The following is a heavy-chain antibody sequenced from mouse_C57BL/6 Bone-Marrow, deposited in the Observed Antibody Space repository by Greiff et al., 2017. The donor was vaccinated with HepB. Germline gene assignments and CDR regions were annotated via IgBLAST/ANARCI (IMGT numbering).Heavy chain of an antibody. J-gene: IGHJ3*01. CDR3: ARDEGGNWGFAY. Sequence: DVQLQESGPGMVKPSQSLSLTCTVTGYSITSGYDWHWIRHFPGNKLEWMGYISYSGSTNYNPSLKSRISITHDTSKNHFFLKLNSVTTEDTATYYCARDEGGNWGFAYWGQGTLVTVSA. V-gene: IGHV3-1*01. CDR1: GYSITSGYD. CDR2: ISYSGST. D-gene: IGHD4-1*01.